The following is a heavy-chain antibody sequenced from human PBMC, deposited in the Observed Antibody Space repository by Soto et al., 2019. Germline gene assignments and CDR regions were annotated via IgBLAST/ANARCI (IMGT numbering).Heavy chain of an antibody. V-gene: IGHV4-4*02. J-gene: IGHJ4*02. CDR2: IYHSGST. CDR1: SGSISSSNW. Sequence: SETLSLTCAVSSGSISSSNWRSWVRQPPGKGLEWIGEIYHSGSTNYNPSLKSRVTISVDKSKNQFSLKLSSVTAADTAVYYCARANNNDYGDYNYFDYWGQGALVTVSS. D-gene: IGHD4-17*01. CDR3: ARANNNDYGDYNYFDY.